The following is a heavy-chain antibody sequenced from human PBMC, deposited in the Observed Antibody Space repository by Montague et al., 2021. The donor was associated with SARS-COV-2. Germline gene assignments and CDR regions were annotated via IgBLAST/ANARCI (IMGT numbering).Heavy chain of an antibody. Sequence: SETLSFTCTVSGGSISSSSYYWGWIRQPPGKGLEWIGSIYYSGSTYYNPSLKSRVTISVDTSKNQFSLKLSSVTAADTAVYYCARQGDQLLLEYWFDPWGQGTLVTVSS. CDR2: IYYSGST. D-gene: IGHD2-2*01. V-gene: IGHV4-39*01. J-gene: IGHJ5*02. CDR1: GGSISSSSYY. CDR3: ARQGDQLLLEYWFDP.